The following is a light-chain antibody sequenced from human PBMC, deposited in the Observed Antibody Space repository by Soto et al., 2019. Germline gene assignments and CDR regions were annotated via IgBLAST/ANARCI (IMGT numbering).Light chain of an antibody. V-gene: IGKV1-39*01. CDR2: VAS. CDR3: QQSFTTPFN. Sequence: EIPMTKAPCSLSASVGYRFTITCRASQSIGRFLNWHQQKPGKAPNVLINVASTLRSGVPSRFSGSGSGTDFNLTINSLQPEDFATYFRQQSFTTPFNLGGGTKWIS. CDR1: QSIGRF. J-gene: IGKJ4*01.